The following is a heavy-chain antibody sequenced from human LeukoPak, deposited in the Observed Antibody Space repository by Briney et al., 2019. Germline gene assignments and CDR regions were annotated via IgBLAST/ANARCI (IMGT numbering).Heavy chain of an antibody. CDR3: ARDRDGDGWWFDP. J-gene: IGHJ5*02. V-gene: IGHV4-59*01. CDR1: GGSISSYY. Sequence: SETLSLTCTVSGGSISSYYWSWIRQPPGKGLEWIGYIYYSGSTNYNPSLKSRVTISVDTSKNQFSLKLSSVTAADTAVYYCARDRDGDGWWFDPWGQGTLVTVSS. D-gene: IGHD4-17*01. CDR2: IYYSGST.